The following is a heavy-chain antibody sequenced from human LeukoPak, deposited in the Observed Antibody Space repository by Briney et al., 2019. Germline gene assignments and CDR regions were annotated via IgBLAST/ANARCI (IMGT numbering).Heavy chain of an antibody. CDR2: IYYSGSA. Sequence: PSETLSLTCTVSGGSISSSSYYWGWIRQPPGKGLEWIGSIYYSGSAYYNPSLKSRVTISVDRSKNQFSLKLSSVTAADTAVYYCARVGYGSGSTGAFDIWGQGTMVTVSS. CDR1: GGSISSSSYY. CDR3: ARVGYGSGSTGAFDI. J-gene: IGHJ3*02. V-gene: IGHV4-39*07. D-gene: IGHD3-10*01.